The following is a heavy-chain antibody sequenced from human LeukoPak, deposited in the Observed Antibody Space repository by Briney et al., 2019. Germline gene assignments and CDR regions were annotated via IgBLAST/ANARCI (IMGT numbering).Heavy chain of an antibody. V-gene: IGHV1-2*02. Sequence: ASVKVSCKASGYTFTKNFLHWVRQAPGQGLEWMGWINPNDGGTLYAQKFQGRVTMTTDTSIATAYMEMSTLTSDDTAEYYCARDDYGDLQYFENWGQGTLVTVSS. CDR3: ARDDYGDLQYFEN. D-gene: IGHD4-17*01. CDR1: GYTFTKNF. CDR2: INPNDGGT. J-gene: IGHJ4*02.